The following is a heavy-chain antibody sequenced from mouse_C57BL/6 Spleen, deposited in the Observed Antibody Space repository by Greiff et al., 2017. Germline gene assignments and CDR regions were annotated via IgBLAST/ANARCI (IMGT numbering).Heavy chain of an antibody. D-gene: IGHD1-1*01. CDR3: AIGHYYGSSYWYFDV. Sequence: QVQLKQPGAELVKPGASVKVSCKASGYTFTSYWMHWVKQRPGQGLEWIGRIHPSDSDTNYNQKFKGKATLTVDKSSSTAYMQLSSLTSEDSAVYYCAIGHYYGSSYWYFDVWGTGTTVTVSS. CDR2: IHPSDSDT. CDR1: GYTFTSYW. V-gene: IGHV1-74*01. J-gene: IGHJ1*03.